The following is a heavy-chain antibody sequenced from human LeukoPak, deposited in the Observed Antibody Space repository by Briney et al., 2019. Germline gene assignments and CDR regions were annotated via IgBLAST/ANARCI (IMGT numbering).Heavy chain of an antibody. CDR2: ISSNRAST. J-gene: IGHJ4*02. D-gene: IGHD5-18*01. CDR3: VKDSLGYSYGYYFDD. CDR1: GFTFSSSA. Sequence: PGGSLRLSCSASGFTFSSSALHWVRQAPRKGLGYVLAISSNRASTYYADSVKGRFTISRNNSKNTLYLQMSGLRAETTAVYYGVKDSLGYSYGYYFDDWGQGTLVTVSS. V-gene: IGHV3-64D*09.